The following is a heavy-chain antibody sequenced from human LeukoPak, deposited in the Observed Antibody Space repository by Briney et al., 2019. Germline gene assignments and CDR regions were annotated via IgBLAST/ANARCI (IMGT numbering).Heavy chain of an antibody. CDR2: IHASGST. Sequence: SETLSLTCTVSGYSISSGYYWGWIRQPAGKGLEWIGRIHASGSTNYNPSLKSRVTMSVDTSKNQFSLKLSSVTAADTAVYYCARDRYYYDSSGYYYIDYWGQGTLVTVSS. J-gene: IGHJ4*02. D-gene: IGHD3-22*01. V-gene: IGHV4-4*07. CDR3: ARDRYYYDSSGYYYIDY. CDR1: GYSISSGYY.